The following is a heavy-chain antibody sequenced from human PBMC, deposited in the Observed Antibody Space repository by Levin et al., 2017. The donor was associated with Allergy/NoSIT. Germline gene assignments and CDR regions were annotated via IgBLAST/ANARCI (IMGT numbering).Heavy chain of an antibody. CDR1: GLSISNYG. CDR2: SSGSGGGT. CDR3: AAKVFDY. J-gene: IGHJ4*02. Sequence: PGGSLRLSCAASGLSISNYGLNWVRQAPGKGLEWVSLSSGSGGGTYYAESVKGRFTVSRDNSKNTVYLQMNSLRADDTAVYYCAAKVFDYWGQGTLVTVTS. V-gene: IGHV3-23*01.